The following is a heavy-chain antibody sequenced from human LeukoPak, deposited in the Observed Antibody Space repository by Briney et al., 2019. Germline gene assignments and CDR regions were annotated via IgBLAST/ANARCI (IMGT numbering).Heavy chain of an antibody. CDR2: VNPSGDST. D-gene: IGHD5-24*01. V-gene: IGHV1-46*01. CDR3: ARVRDGYNDAYDI. J-gene: IGHJ3*02. Sequence: GASVKVSCKASGYTFSNYNIHWLRQAPGQGLEWRGIVNPSGDSTNYAQNFQGRVTMTGDTSTSTVYMELSSLRSEDTAVYYCARVRDGYNDAYDIWGQGTMVTVTS. CDR1: GYTFSNYN.